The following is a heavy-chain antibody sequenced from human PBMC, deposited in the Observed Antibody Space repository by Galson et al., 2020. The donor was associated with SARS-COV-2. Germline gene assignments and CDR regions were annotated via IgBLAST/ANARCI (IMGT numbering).Heavy chain of an antibody. D-gene: IGHD6-19*01. Sequence: TGGSLRLSCAASGFTFSDYSMNWVRQAPGKGLEWVSYISSNSNTIYYADSVEGQFTISRDNAQNSLYLQMNSLRDEDTAVYYCARGDDIAVAGWLYYFGYWGQGTQVTVSS. V-gene: IGHV3-48*02. CDR3: ARGDDIAVAGWLYYFGY. J-gene: IGHJ4*02. CDR2: ISSNSNTI. CDR1: GFTFSDYS.